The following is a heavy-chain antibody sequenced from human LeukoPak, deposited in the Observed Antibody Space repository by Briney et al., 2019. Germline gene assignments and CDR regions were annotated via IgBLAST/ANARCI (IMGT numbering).Heavy chain of an antibody. CDR2: ISDSGGST. D-gene: IGHD3-22*01. Sequence: GGSLRLSCAVSGFTFINYAMTWVRQAPGKGLEWVSGISDSGGSTNYADSVKGRFTISRDNPKNTLYLQMNSLRAEDTAVYFCAKRGVVIRVILVGFHKEAYYFDSWGQGALVTVSS. CDR1: GFTFINYA. CDR3: AKRGVVIRVILVGFHKEAYYFDS. J-gene: IGHJ4*02. V-gene: IGHV3-23*01.